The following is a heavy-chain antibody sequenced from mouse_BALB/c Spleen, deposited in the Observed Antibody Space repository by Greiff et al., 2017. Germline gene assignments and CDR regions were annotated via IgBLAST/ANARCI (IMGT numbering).Heavy chain of an antibody. CDR1: GYTFTSYW. V-gene: IGHV1-7*01. J-gene: IGHJ2*01. D-gene: IGHD2-2*01. Sequence: VQLQQSGAELAKPGASVKMSCKASGYTFTSYWMHWVKQRPGQGLEWIGYINPSTGYTEYNQKFKDKATLTADKSSSTAYMQLSSLTSEDSAVYYCARFNPIYYGYGYWGQGTTLTVSS. CDR3: ARFNPIYYGYGY. CDR2: INPSTGYT.